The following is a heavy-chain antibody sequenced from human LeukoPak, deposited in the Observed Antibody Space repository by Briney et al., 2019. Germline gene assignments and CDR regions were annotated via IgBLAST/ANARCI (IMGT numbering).Heavy chain of an antibody. J-gene: IGHJ4*02. D-gene: IGHD7-27*01. CDR1: GGSFSGYY. CDR3: ASRKLGNDY. V-gene: IGHV4-59*01. Sequence: SETLSLTCVVYGGSFSGYYWSWIRQPPGKGLEWIGYIYYSGSTNYNPSLKSRVTISVDTSKNQFSLKLSSVTAADTAVYYCASRKLGNDYWGQGTLVTISS. CDR2: IYYSGST.